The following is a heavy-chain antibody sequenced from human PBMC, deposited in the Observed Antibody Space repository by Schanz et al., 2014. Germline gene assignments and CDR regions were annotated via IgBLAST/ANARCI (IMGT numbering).Heavy chain of an antibody. Sequence: QVQLVQSGAEVKKPGSSVKVSCTASGGTFSSYTISWIRQAPGQGLEWMGRIIPVLAIADYAQKFQGRVTITADKSTSTAYMELSSLRSDDTAVYYCARGGGPENVLDIWGQGTILTVSS. CDR3: ARGGGPENVLDI. CDR2: IIPVLAIA. D-gene: IGHD3-10*02. CDR1: GGTFSSYT. J-gene: IGHJ3*02. V-gene: IGHV1-69*02.